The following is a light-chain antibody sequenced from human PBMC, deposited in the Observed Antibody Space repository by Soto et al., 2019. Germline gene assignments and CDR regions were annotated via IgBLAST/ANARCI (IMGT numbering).Light chain of an antibody. Sequence: EIVLTQSPATLSLSPGERATLSCRASQSVSSYLAWYQQKPGQAPRLLSYDASNRATGIPARFSGSGSGTDFTLTIISLEPEDFAVYYCQQRSNWHPIFTFGPGTKVDIK. CDR2: DAS. J-gene: IGKJ3*01. CDR1: QSVSSY. CDR3: QQRSNWHPIFT. V-gene: IGKV3-11*01.